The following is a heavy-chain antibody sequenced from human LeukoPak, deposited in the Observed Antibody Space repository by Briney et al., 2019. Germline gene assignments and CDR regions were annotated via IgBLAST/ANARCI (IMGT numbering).Heavy chain of an antibody. V-gene: IGHV3-33*08. CDR2: IWYDGSNK. CDR3: ARDAHSKGLTAINY. D-gene: IGHD2-21*02. J-gene: IGHJ4*02. CDR1: GFTFSSYG. Sequence: PRRSPRLSFAASGFTFSSYGMHWVCQAPGKGLEWVAVIWYDGSNKYYADSVKGRFTISRDNSKNTLYLQMNSLRAEDMAVYYCARDAHSKGLTAINYWGPGSLVTVSS.